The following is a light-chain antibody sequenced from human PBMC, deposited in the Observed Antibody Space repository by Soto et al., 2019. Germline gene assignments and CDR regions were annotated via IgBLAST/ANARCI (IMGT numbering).Light chain of an antibody. Sequence: DIQMTQSPSSLSASVGAIVTITCQASPDISNYLNWYQQKPGKAPKLLIYNASNLEPVVPSRFSGSGSGTDFTFTISSLQPEDIATYYCQQYDNLLLTFGGGTKVEIK. V-gene: IGKV1-33*01. CDR1: PDISNY. CDR3: QQYDNLLLT. CDR2: NAS. J-gene: IGKJ4*01.